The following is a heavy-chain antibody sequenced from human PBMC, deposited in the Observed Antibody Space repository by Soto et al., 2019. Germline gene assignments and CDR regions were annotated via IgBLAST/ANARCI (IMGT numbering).Heavy chain of an antibody. D-gene: IGHD6-19*01. CDR1: EGYSISFC. J-gene: IGHJ5*02. V-gene: IGHV4-59*08. CDR2: IYYSGSI. CDR3: ARLGGSDWPWGNWFDP. Sequence: TLQILCVSHSVVEGYSISFCGSRIMQPPVKGLDLIGYIYYSGSINYNPSLKSRVTISVDTSITQFSLKLSSVTAADTALYYCARLGGSDWPWGNWFDPWGKGTLVTVSS.